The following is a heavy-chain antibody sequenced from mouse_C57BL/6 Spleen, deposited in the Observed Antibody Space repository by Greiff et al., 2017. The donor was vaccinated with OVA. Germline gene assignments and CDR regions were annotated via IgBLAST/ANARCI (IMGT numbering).Heavy chain of an antibody. CDR2: INPYNGDT. J-gene: IGHJ4*01. CDR1: GYSFTGYF. Sequence: VQLKESGPELVKPGDSVKISCKASGYSFTGYFMNWVMQSHGKSLEWIGRINPYNGDTFYNQKFKGKATLTVDKSSSTAHMELRSLTSEDSAVYYCARFTTVVATDYAMDYWGQGTSVTVSS. D-gene: IGHD1-1*01. V-gene: IGHV1-20*01. CDR3: ARFTTVVATDYAMDY.